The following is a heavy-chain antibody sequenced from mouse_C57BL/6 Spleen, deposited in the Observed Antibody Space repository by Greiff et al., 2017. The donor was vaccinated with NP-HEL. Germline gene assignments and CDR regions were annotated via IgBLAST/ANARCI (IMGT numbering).Heavy chain of an antibody. CDR1: GYAFSSSW. D-gene: IGHD6-1*01. CDR3: ASLCDGGSY. J-gene: IGHJ2*01. CDR2: IYPGDGDT. Sequence: VQLQQSGPELVKPGASVKISCKASGYAFSSSWMNWVKQRPGKGLEWIGRIYPGDGDTNYNGKFKGKATLTADKSSSTAYMQLSSLTSEDSAVYFCASLCDGGSYWGQGTTLTVSS. V-gene: IGHV1-82*01.